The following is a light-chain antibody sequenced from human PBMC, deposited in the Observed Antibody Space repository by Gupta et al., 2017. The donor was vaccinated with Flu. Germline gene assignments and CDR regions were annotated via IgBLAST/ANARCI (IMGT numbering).Light chain of an antibody. J-gene: IGLJ1*01. Sequence: SNSNIGRGFIHLLQHVPGTAPKLLIYKNDQRPSGVPARFSGSKSGTSGYLAISVLRSEDEADYYCVTWDSNLSAYVFGTGTKLTVL. CDR3: VTWDSNLSAYV. CDR2: KND. V-gene: IGLV1-47*01. CDR1: NSNIGRGF.